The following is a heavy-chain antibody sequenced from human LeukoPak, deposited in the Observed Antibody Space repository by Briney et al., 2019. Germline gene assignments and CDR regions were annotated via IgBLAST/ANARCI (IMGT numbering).Heavy chain of an antibody. Sequence: SETLSLTCTVSGGSVSSTTYHWGWIRQPPGKGLEWIGSIYYTGSTYYNPSLKSRVTISLDTSENQFSLTLTSVTAADTAVYFCARVLPGGYSYGAADHWGQGTLVIVSS. CDR1: GGSVSSTTYH. V-gene: IGHV4-39*07. CDR3: ARVLPGGYSYGAADH. D-gene: IGHD5-18*01. J-gene: IGHJ4*02. CDR2: IYYTGST.